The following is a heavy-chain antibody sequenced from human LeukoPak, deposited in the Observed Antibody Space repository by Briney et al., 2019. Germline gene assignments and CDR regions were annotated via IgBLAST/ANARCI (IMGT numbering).Heavy chain of an antibody. V-gene: IGHV1-3*01. CDR2: INAGNGNT. D-gene: IGHD3-10*01. Sequence: ASVKVSCKASGYTFTSYAMHWVRQAPGQRLEWMGWINAGNGNTKYSQKFQGRVTITRDTSASTAYMELSSLRSEDTAVYYCARVGGGGRGFGELSNYFDYWGQGTLVTVSS. CDR3: ARVGGGGRGFGELSNYFDY. J-gene: IGHJ4*02. CDR1: GYTFTSYA.